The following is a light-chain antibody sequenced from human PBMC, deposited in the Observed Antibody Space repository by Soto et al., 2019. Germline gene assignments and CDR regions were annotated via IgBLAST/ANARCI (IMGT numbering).Light chain of an antibody. CDR2: GQN. CDR1: SSNIGSHA. Sequence: QSVLTQPPSASGTPGQRVTISCSGSSSNIGSHAVTWYQHLPGTAPKLLISGQNQRPAGVPDRFSGSKSGTSASLAISGLQSEDEADYYCAVCDDSLAGRVFGGGTKLTVL. J-gene: IGLJ2*01. V-gene: IGLV1-44*01. CDR3: AVCDDSLAGRV.